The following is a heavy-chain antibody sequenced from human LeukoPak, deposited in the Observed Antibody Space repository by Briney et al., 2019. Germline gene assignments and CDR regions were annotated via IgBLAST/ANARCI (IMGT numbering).Heavy chain of an antibody. J-gene: IGHJ4*02. CDR3: TRMYSETSNWALDY. V-gene: IGHV3-48*01. Sequence: PGGSLRLSCAASGFTFSTYSMNWVRQAPGKGLEWVSYISSSSGTIFYADSVKGRFTISRDNAENSLYLQMNSLKTEDTAVYYCTRMYSETSNWALDYWGQGTLVTVSS. CDR1: GFTFSTYS. D-gene: IGHD6-13*01. CDR2: ISSSSGTI.